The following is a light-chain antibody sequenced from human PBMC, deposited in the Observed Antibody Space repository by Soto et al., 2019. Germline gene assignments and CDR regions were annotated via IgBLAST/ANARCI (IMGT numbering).Light chain of an antibody. CDR1: QSVGNN. CDR3: QQYIIWPPTFT. CDR2: GSS. Sequence: EIVMTQSPATLSVSPGERVTLSCRASQSVGNNLAWYQQRPGQAPRLLIYGSSTRATGIPARFSGSGSGTEFTLAISSLQSEDFAVYYCQQYIIWPPTFTFGQGTKLESK. V-gene: IGKV3-15*01. J-gene: IGKJ2*01.